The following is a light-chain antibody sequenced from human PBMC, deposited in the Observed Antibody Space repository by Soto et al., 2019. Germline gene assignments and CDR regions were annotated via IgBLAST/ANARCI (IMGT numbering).Light chain of an antibody. Sequence: QSVLTQPPSVSGAPGQRVTISCTGSSSNIGAGYDVHWYQQLPGRAPKLLFYSNNQRPSGVPDRFSGSKSGTSASLAISGLQSEDEADYYCAAWDDSLNGLVFGGGTKLTVL. CDR3: AAWDDSLNGLV. J-gene: IGLJ3*02. CDR1: SSNIGAGYD. V-gene: IGLV1-40*01. CDR2: SNN.